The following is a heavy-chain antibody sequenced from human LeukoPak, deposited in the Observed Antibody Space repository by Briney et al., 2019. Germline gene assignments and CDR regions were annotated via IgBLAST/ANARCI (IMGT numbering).Heavy chain of an antibody. D-gene: IGHD6-13*01. CDR2: ISSSSSDI. V-gene: IGHV3-21*01. J-gene: IGHJ3*02. Sequence: GGSLRLSCAASGFTFSSYSMNWVRQAPGKGLEWVSCISSSSSDIYYADSANGRFTISRDHAKSSLYLQMRSLRAKDRAVYYCTRDSAGDAFDIWGHGTMVTASS. CDR1: GFTFSSYS. CDR3: TRDSAGDAFDI.